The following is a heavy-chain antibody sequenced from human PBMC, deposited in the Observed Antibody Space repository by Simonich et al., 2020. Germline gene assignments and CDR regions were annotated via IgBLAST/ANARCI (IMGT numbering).Heavy chain of an antibody. CDR2: IYHSGRT. CDR3: ARVGYSNYYYYGMDV. Sequence: QVQLQESGPGLVKPSETLSLTCAVSGYSISSGYYWGWIRPPPGKGLEWIGSIYHSGRTYYNPSLKSRVTISVDTSKNQFSLKLSSVTAADTAVYYCARVGYSNYYYYGMDVWGQGTTVTVSS. CDR1: GYSISSGYY. D-gene: IGHD6-13*01. V-gene: IGHV4-38-2*01. J-gene: IGHJ6*02.